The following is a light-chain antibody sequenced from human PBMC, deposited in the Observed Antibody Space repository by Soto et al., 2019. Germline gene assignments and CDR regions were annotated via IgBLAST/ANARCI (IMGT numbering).Light chain of an antibody. CDR1: SSDVGGYDY. CDR3: CSYTSSSTLVV. Sequence: QSVLTQPPSVSGSPGQSVTISCTGTSSDVGGYDYVSWYQQRPGKAPKLLIYDVTKRPSGVPDRFSGSKSGNTASLTISGLQAEDEADFYCCSYTSSSTLVVFGTGTKLTVL. J-gene: IGLJ1*01. V-gene: IGLV2-11*01. CDR2: DVT.